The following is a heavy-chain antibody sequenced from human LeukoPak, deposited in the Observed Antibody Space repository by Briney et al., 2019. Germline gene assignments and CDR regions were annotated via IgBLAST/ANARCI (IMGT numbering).Heavy chain of an antibody. CDR1: GFTFTDYG. CDR3: AKSGGDHERSLHLAS. Sequence: GTSLRLSCAASGFTFTDYGMNWVRQAPGKGLEWVGVIWYDGNDKRNAYSVKGRLTISRDNSRNTQYLQMNSLRVEDTAVYYCAKSGGDHERSLHLASGGEGTLVTVSS. V-gene: IGHV3-33*06. J-gene: IGHJ4*02. CDR2: IWYDGNDK. D-gene: IGHD5-24*01.